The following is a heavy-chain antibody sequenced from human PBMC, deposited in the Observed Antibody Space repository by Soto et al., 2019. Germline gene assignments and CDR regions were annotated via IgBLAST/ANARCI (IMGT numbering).Heavy chain of an antibody. CDR3: AKDPGGYDFPNYFDY. J-gene: IGHJ4*02. CDR1: GFTFSSYG. V-gene: IGHV3-30*18. D-gene: IGHD5-12*01. Sequence: GGSLRLSCAASGFTFSSYGMHWVRQAPGKGLEWVAVISYDGSNKYYADSVKGRFTISRDNSKNTLYLQMNSLRAEDTAVYYCAKDPGGYDFPNYFDYWGQGTLVTVSS. CDR2: ISYDGSNK.